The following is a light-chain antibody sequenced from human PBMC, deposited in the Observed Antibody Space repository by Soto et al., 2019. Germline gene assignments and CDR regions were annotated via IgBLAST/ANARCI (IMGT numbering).Light chain of an antibody. J-gene: IGKJ3*01. CDR2: GAS. V-gene: IGKV3-20*01. Sequence: EIVLTQSPDTLSLSPGERATLSCRASQSVSSSFLAWYQQIPGQAPRLLIYGASSRATGIPDRFSGSGSGTDFTLTISRLEPEDFAVYYCQQYDSSPRTFGPGTKVDIK. CDR3: QQYDSSPRT. CDR1: QSVSSSF.